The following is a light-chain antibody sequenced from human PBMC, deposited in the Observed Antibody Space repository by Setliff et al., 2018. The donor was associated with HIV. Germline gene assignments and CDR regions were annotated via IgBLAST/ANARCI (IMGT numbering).Light chain of an antibody. J-gene: IGLJ1*01. V-gene: IGLV2-14*01. CDR3: ASYRSPATYV. CDR2: DIN. Sequence: QSALTQPASVSGSPGQSITISCTGTSSDVGGYDYVSWFQQYPDRAPKLLIYDINKRPSGVSHRFSASKSGNTASLTISGLQTEDEANYFCASYRSPATYVFGIGTKVTVL. CDR1: SSDVGGYDY.